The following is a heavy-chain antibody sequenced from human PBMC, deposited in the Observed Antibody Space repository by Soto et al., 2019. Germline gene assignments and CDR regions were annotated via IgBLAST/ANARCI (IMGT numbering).Heavy chain of an antibody. CDR3: ARDLSGYDFWSGPKDYYYGMDV. CDR2: INPSGGRS. Sequence: ASVKVSCKASGYTFTNYYMHWVRQAPGQGLEWMGIINPSGGRSIYAQKLKGRVTMTRDTSTSTVYMELSSLRSEDTAVFYCARDLSGYDFWSGPKDYYYGMDVWGQGTTVTVSS. D-gene: IGHD3-3*01. V-gene: IGHV1-46*01. J-gene: IGHJ6*02. CDR1: GYTFTNYY.